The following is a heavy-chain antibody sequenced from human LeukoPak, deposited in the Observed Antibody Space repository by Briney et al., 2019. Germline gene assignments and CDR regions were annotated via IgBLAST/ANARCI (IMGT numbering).Heavy chain of an antibody. V-gene: IGHV1-18*01. CDR1: GYTFTSYG. CDR3: ARPRIAAAGYYFDY. CDR2: ISAYNGNT. J-gene: IGHJ4*02. D-gene: IGHD6-13*01. Sequence: ASVKVSCKASGYTFTSYGISWVRQAPGQGLEWMGWISAYNGNTNYAQKLQGRVTMTTDTSTSTAYMEPRSLRSDDTAVYYCARPRIAAAGYYFDYWGQGTLVTVSS.